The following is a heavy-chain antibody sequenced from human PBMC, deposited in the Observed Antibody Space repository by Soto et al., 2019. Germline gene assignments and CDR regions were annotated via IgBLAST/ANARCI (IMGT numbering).Heavy chain of an antibody. CDR2: MNPNSGNT. CDR1: GYTFTSYD. D-gene: IGHD6-19*01. Sequence: QVQLVQSGAEVKKPGASVKVSCKASGYTFTSYDIKWARQATGQGLEWMGWMNPNSGNTGYAQKFQGRVTMTRNTAISTAYMELSSLRSEDTAVYYCARDVSSGWSFDYWGQGTLVTVSA. V-gene: IGHV1-8*01. J-gene: IGHJ4*02. CDR3: ARDVSSGWSFDY.